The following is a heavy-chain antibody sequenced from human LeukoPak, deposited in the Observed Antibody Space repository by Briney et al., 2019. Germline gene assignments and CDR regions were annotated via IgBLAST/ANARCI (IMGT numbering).Heavy chain of an antibody. V-gene: IGHV3-48*03. CDR2: ISSSGSTI. Sequence: PGGSLRLSCAASGFTFSSYEMNWVRQAPGKGLEWVSYISSSGSTIYYADSVKGRFTISRDNAKNSLYLQMNSLRAEDTAVYYCARGVDGWRGSDAFDIWGQGTMVTVSS. CDR1: GFTFSSYE. J-gene: IGHJ3*02. D-gene: IGHD5-24*01. CDR3: ARGVDGWRGSDAFDI.